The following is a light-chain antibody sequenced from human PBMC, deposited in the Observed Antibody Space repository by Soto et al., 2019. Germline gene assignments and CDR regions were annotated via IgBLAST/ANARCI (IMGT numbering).Light chain of an antibody. Sequence: EIVLTQSPDILSLSPGDRATLACRASRSVTSDFLVWYQQKPGQAPRLLIYGASSRATGIPDRFSGSGSGTDFILTISRLEPEDFAVYYCQHYDNTPPSVTFGPGTKVDI. CDR1: RSVTSDF. CDR2: GAS. V-gene: IGKV3-20*01. CDR3: QHYDNTPPSVT. J-gene: IGKJ3*01.